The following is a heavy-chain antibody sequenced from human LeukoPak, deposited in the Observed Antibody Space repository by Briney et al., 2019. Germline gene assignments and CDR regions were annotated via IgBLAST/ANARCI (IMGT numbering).Heavy chain of an antibody. V-gene: IGHV3-23*01. CDR3: AKGDSLWPSDRAAFGI. CDR2: ISGSGGST. D-gene: IGHD2-21*01. Sequence: GRSLRLSCAASGFTFDDYAMHWVRQAPGKGLEWVSAISGSGGSTYYADSVKGRFTISRDNSKNTLYLQMNSLRAEDTAVYYCAKGDSLWPSDRAAFGIWGQGTMVTVSS. J-gene: IGHJ3*02. CDR1: GFTFDDYA.